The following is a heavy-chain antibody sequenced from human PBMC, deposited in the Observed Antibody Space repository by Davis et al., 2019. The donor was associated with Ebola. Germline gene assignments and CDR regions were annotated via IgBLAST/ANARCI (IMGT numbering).Heavy chain of an antibody. CDR1: EFSSTKYA. J-gene: IGHJ3*02. V-gene: IGHV1-46*03. Sequence: AASVKVSCKASEFSSTKYAMNWVRQAPGQGLEWMGMINPNDGRTIYAQKFQGRVTVTRDTSTTTVYMDLSSLRSEDTALYYCTTPGGQDSGYDVFDIWGQGTMVTVSS. CDR2: INPNDGRT. CDR3: TTPGGQDSGYDVFDI. D-gene: IGHD5-12*01.